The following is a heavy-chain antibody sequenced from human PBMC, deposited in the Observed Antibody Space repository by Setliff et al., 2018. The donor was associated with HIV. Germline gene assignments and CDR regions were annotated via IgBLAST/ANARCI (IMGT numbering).Heavy chain of an antibody. Sequence: GSLRLSCAASGFTFSSYTMNWVRQAPGKGLEWVSSISSSSYYIYYADSVKGRFTISRDNAKNSLFLQMNSLRAEDTAVYYCARPSPLGGDSTTPYDYWGQGTL. D-gene: IGHD2-2*01. V-gene: IGHV3-21*01. CDR1: GFTFSSYT. CDR3: ARPSPLGGDSTTPYDY. J-gene: IGHJ4*02. CDR2: ISSSSYYI.